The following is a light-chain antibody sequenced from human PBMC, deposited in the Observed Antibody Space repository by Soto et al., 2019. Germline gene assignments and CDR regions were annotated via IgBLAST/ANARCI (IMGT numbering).Light chain of an antibody. CDR2: EVS. CDR3: MQSTQLPPT. J-gene: IGKJ5*01. V-gene: IGKV2D-29*02. Sequence: DVVMTQTPLSLSVAPLQPASISFKSIQSVLHITGETFLFWYLQKPGQSPQLLIYEVSTRVSGVPDRFSGSGSGTDFTLEISRVETDDVGIYYCMQSTQLPPTFGQGTLLEIK. CDR1: QSVLHITGETF.